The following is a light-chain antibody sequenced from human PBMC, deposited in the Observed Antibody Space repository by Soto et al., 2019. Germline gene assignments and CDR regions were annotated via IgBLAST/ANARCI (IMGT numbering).Light chain of an antibody. J-gene: IGKJ3*01. V-gene: IGKV3-11*01. CDR3: QQRSSWPPT. Sequence: EIVLTQSPGTLSLSPGERATLSCRASQSVSTYLAWYQQKPGQAPRLLIYHASTRASGIPGRFSGSGSGTDCTLTISSLEPEDLAVYYCQQRSSWPPTFGPGTKVEIK. CDR2: HAS. CDR1: QSVSTY.